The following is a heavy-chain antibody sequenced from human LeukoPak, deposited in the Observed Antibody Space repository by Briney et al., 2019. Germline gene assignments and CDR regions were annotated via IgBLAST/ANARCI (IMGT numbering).Heavy chain of an antibody. CDR3: ARRAIIQGTSALDF. V-gene: IGHV5-51*01. D-gene: IGHD1-26*01. J-gene: IGHJ4*02. Sequence: GESLKISCKGSGYSFTTYWIGWVRQMPGKGLEWMGIIYPSDSDTRYSPSFQGQVTISVDKSITTAYLQWSSLKASDSAMYYCARRAIIQGTSALDFWGQGTLVTVSS. CDR1: GYSFTTYW. CDR2: IYPSDSDT.